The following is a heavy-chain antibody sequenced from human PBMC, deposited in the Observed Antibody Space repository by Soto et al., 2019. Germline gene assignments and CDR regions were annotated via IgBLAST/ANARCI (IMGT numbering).Heavy chain of an antibody. Sequence: ASVKVSCKASGYTFTGYYMHWVRQAPGQGLEWMGWINPNSGGTNYAQKFQGWVTMTRDTSISTAYMELSRPRSDDTAEYYCERGRNGRSPSRSVYSLDYWGQGTLVTVSS. J-gene: IGHJ4*02. CDR3: ERGRNGRSPSRSVYSLDY. CDR1: GYTFTGYY. V-gene: IGHV1-2*04. CDR2: INPNSGGT. D-gene: IGHD2-2*01.